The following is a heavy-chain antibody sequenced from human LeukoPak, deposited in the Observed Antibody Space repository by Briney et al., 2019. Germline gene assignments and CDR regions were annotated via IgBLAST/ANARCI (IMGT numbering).Heavy chain of an antibody. V-gene: IGHV4-39*01. CDR1: GGSISSSSYY. CDR3: SFDYDILTGYVYGMDV. J-gene: IGHJ6*02. D-gene: IGHD3-9*01. Sequence: PSETLSLTCTVSGGSISSSSYYWGWIRQPPGKGLEWMGSSYYSGSTYYNPSLKSRVTISVDMSKNQFSLKLSSVTAAATVVYYCSFDYDILTGYVYGMDVWGQGTTVTVSS. CDR2: SYYSGST.